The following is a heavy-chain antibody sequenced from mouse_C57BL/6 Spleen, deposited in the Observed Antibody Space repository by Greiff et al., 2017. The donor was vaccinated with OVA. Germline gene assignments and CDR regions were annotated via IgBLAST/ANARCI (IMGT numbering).Heavy chain of an antibody. CDR1: GYTFTDYY. CDR3: ARTAAADYYGSSYPYYFDY. J-gene: IGHJ2*01. Sequence: EVQLQQSGPVLVKPGASVKMSCKASGYTFTDYYMNWVKQSHGKSLEWIGVINPYNGGTSYNQKFKGKATLTVDKSSSTAYMELNSLTSEDSAVYYCARTAAADYYGSSYPYYFDYWGQGTTLTVSS. D-gene: IGHD1-1*01. V-gene: IGHV1-19*01. CDR2: INPYNGGT.